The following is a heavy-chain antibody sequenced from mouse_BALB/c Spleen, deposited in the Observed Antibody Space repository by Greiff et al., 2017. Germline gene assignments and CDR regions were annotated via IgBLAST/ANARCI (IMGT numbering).Heavy chain of an antibody. D-gene: IGHD1-1*01. J-gene: IGHJ3*01. Sequence: ESGPGLVKPSQSLSLTCTVTGYSITSDYAWNWIRQFPGNKLEWMGYISYSGSTSYNPSLKSRISITRDTSKNQFFLQLNSVTTEDTATYYCAIYYYGSSYVAYWGQGTLVTVSA. CDR1: GYSITSDYA. CDR3: AIYYYGSSYVAY. CDR2: ISYSGST. V-gene: IGHV3-2*02.